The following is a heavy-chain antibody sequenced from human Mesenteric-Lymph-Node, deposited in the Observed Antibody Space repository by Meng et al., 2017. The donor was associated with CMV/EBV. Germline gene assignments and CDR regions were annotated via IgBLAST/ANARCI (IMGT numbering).Heavy chain of an antibody. D-gene: IGHD6-19*01. CDR2: IGTAGDT. CDR3: ARGRGLCISGWCPYYDGMDV. J-gene: IGHJ6*02. Sequence: GESLKISCAAFGFTFRSYDMHWVRQVTGKGLEWVSAIGTAGDTHYVDSVKGRFIASRENAGNSLYLHMNSLRAGDTAVYYCARGRGLCISGWCPYYDGMDVWGQGATVTVSS. CDR1: GFTFRSYD. V-gene: IGHV3-13*01.